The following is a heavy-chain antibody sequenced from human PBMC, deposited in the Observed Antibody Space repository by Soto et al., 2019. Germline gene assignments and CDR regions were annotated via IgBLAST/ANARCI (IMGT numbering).Heavy chain of an antibody. D-gene: IGHD5-18*01. CDR2: IYYSGST. V-gene: IGHV4-31*03. CDR3: ARDPYSYGSSHYFDY. Sequence: QVQLQESGPGLVKPSQTLSLTCTVSGGSISSGGYYWSWIRQHPGKGLEWIGYIYYSGSTYYNPSFKSRVTLSVDTSKNQFSLKLSSVTAADTAVYYCARDPYSYGSSHYFDYWGQGTLVTVSS. CDR1: GGSISSGGYY. J-gene: IGHJ4*02.